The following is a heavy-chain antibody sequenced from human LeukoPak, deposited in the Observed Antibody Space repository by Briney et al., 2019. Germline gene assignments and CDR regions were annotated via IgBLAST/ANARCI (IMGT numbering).Heavy chain of an antibody. Sequence: GGSLRLSCAASGFTVSSNYMSWARQAPGKGLEWVSVIYSGGSTYYADSVKGRFTISRDNSKNTLYLQMNSLRAEDTAVYYCARENDFWSGYSPYYYMDVWGKGTTVTVSS. V-gene: IGHV3-53*01. CDR2: IYSGGST. J-gene: IGHJ6*03. CDR1: GFTVSSNY. D-gene: IGHD3-3*01. CDR3: ARENDFWSGYSPYYYMDV.